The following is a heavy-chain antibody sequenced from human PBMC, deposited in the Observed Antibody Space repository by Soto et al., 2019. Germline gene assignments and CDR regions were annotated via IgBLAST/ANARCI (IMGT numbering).Heavy chain of an antibody. D-gene: IGHD3-16*01. V-gene: IGHV1-8*01. CDR2: MNPDSGST. Sequence: QVQLVQSGAEVKNPGASVKGSCKAPGYTFPNYDIHWVRQATGQGLEWMGWMNPDSGSTGQSKQLQGRVAMTRDSSISTAYIEMISLRSEDTAVYDCAKGRFRRTWFDPWGQGTLVTVSS. CDR1: GYTFPNYD. J-gene: IGHJ5*02. CDR3: AKGRFRRTWFDP.